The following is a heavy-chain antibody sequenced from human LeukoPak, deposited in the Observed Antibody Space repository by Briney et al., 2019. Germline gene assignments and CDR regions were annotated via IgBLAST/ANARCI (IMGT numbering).Heavy chain of an antibody. V-gene: IGHV5-51*01. D-gene: IGHD6-19*01. CDR2: IYPGDSDT. CDR1: GYSFTSYW. J-gene: IGHJ4*02. Sequence: GESLKISCKGSGYSFTSYWIGWVRQMPGKGLEWMGIIYPGDSDTRYSPSFQGQVTISADKSISTAYLQWSSLKASGTAMYYCARHRGLVAGKAYYSDYWGQGTLVTVSS. CDR3: ARHRGLVAGKAYYSDY.